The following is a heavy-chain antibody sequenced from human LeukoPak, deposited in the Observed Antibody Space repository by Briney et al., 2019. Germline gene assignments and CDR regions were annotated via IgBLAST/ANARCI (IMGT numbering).Heavy chain of an antibody. V-gene: IGHV4-4*02. CDR2: IYHSGGGGT. CDR3: ARDNPRTTGYSSGSSFDF. CDR1: GGSISSSNR. J-gene: IGHJ4*02. D-gene: IGHD6-19*01. Sequence: SETLSLTCAVSGGSISSSNRWIWLRQPPGKGLEWIGEIYHSGGGGTNYNPSLKSRATISTDNAKNQFSLKVRSVTAADTAVYFCARDNPRTTGYSSGSSFDFWGQGTLVTVS.